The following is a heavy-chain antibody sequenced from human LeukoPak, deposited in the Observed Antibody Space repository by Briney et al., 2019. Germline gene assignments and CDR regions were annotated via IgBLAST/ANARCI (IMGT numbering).Heavy chain of an antibody. J-gene: IGHJ2*01. CDR3: ARREFYDSTGYFDL. CDR1: GASISSGNYY. CDR2: IYNSGST. D-gene: IGHD3-22*01. V-gene: IGHV4-61*05. Sequence: SETLSLTCTVSGASISSGNYYWGWIRQPPGKGLEWIGYIYNSGSTNYTPSLKSRVTISVDKSKNQFSLKLSSVTAADTAVYYCARREFYDSTGYFDLWGRGTLVTVSS.